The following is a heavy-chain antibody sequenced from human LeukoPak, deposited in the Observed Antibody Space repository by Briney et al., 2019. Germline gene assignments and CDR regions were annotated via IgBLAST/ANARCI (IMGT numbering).Heavy chain of an antibody. CDR1: GESFSGYY. CDR3: ARGTTVTTSH. D-gene: IGHD4-17*01. V-gene: IGHV4-34*01. CDR2: INHSGST. J-gene: IGHJ4*02. Sequence: PSETLSLTCAVYGESFSGYYWSWIRQPPGKGLEWIGEINHSGSTNYNPSLKSRVTISVDTSKNQFSLKLSSVTAADTAVYYCARGTTVTTSHWGQGTLVTVSS.